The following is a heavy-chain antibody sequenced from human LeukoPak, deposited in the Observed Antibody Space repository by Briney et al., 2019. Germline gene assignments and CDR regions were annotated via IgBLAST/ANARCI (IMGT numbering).Heavy chain of an antibody. Sequence: TSETLSLTCTVSGGSISSYYWSWIRQPPGKGLEWVGHIYYLGSTNYNPSLKSRVTISIDTSKNQFSLKLNSVTAADTAVYYCARSKGNYCSGGTCPGRLFDCWGQGTLVTVSS. D-gene: IGHD2-15*01. V-gene: IGHV4-59*01. CDR2: IYYLGST. J-gene: IGHJ4*02. CDR3: ARSKGNYCSGGTCPGRLFDC. CDR1: GGSISSYY.